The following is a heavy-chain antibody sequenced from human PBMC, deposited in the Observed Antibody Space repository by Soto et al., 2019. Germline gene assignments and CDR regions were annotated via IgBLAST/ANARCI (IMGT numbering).Heavy chain of an antibody. CDR1: GFTFDDYG. CDR3: ARVLACTTASCYQYYYYGMDV. V-gene: IGHV3-20*04. D-gene: IGHD2-2*01. J-gene: IGHJ6*02. CDR2: INWNGGST. Sequence: GGSLRLSCAASGFTFDDYGMSWVRQAPGKGLEWVSGINWNGGSTGYADSVKGQFTISRDNAKNSLYLQMNSLRAEDTAFYFCARVLACTTASCYQYYYYGMDVWGQGTTVTVSS.